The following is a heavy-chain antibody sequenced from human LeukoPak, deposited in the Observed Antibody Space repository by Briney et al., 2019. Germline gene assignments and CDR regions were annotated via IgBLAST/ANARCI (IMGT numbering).Heavy chain of an antibody. D-gene: IGHD5-24*01. V-gene: IGHV4-61*02. CDR3: ARDARGGYNYYFYMDV. J-gene: IGHJ6*03. CDR2: LYTSGST. Sequence: NPSQTLSLTCTVSGDSISSSGYYWSWIRQSAGKGLEWIGRLYTSGSTNYNPSLKSRVTISIDTSKNQFSLKLTSVIAADTAVYYCARDARGGYNYYFYMDVWGKGTTVTVSS. CDR1: GDSISSSGYY.